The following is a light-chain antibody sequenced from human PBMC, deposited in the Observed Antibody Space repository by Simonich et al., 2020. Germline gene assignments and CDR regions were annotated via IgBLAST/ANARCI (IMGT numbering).Light chain of an antibody. CDR2: DAS. Sequence: EIVLTQSPGTLSLSPGERATLSCRASQSVSSSYLAWYQQKPGLAPRLLIYDASSMATGIPDRCSGSGSGTDFTLTISRLEPEDFAVYYCQQYGSSPPLTFGGGTKVEIK. V-gene: IGKV3D-20*01. CDR1: QSVSSSY. CDR3: QQYGSSPPLT. J-gene: IGKJ4*01.